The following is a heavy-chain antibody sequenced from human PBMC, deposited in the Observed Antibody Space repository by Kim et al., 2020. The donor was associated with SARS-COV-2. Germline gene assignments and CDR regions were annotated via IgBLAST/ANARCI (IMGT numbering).Heavy chain of an antibody. Sequence: GGSLRLSCAASGFTFSSYAMTWVRQAPGKGLEWVSTISGSGGSTYYADSVKGRFTISRDNSKNTVYLQMNSLRAEDTAVYYCVKVAAMTKSYFDYWGQGTLVTVSS. D-gene: IGHD5-18*01. V-gene: IGHV3-23*01. CDR2: ISGSGGST. J-gene: IGHJ4*02. CDR3: VKVAAMTKSYFDY. CDR1: GFTFSSYA.